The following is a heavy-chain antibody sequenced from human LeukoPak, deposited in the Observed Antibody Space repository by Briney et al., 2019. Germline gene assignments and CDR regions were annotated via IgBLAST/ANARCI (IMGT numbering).Heavy chain of an antibody. CDR3: AREGYSSSWYTPPFDY. V-gene: IGHV1-2*06. CDR1: GYTFTGYY. CDR2: INPNSGGT. J-gene: IGHJ4*02. Sequence: ASVKVSCKASGYTFTGYYMHWVRQAPGQGLEWMGRINPNSGGTNYAQKFQGRVAMTRDTFISTAYMELRSLRSDDTAVYYCAREGYSSSWYTPPFDYWGQGTLVTVSS. D-gene: IGHD6-13*01.